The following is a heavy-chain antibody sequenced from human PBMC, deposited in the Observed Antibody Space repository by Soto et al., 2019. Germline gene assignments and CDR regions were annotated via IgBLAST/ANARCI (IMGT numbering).Heavy chain of an antibody. Sequence: QVQLQESGPGLVQPSQTLSLYCSVSGASINSGGYYWTWIRQYPGKGLEWIGYIYNSGNTFYNPSLKRRVTISVDTSKSQFSLKLTSVTAADTAFYYCARGSGGVAVPGYLDDWGQGTLVTVSS. J-gene: IGHJ4*02. CDR1: GASINSGGYY. CDR2: IYNSGNT. D-gene: IGHD6-19*01. V-gene: IGHV4-31*03. CDR3: ARGSGGVAVPGYLDD.